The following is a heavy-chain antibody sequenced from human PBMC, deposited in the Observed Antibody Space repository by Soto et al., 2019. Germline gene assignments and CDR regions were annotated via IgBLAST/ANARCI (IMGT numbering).Heavy chain of an antibody. CDR1: GGSISSGDNY. CDR2: IYYTGST. CDR3: ARTVVEYLDPIYYFDY. V-gene: IGHV4-30-4*01. D-gene: IGHD1-20*01. Sequence: QVQLQESGPGLVKPSQTLSLTCTVSGGSISSGDNYWSWIRQPPGKGLEWIGYIYYTGSTFYSPSLKSRVTISVDTSKNQFSLKLTSVTAADTAVYYCARTVVEYLDPIYYFDYWGQGTLVTVSS. J-gene: IGHJ4*02.